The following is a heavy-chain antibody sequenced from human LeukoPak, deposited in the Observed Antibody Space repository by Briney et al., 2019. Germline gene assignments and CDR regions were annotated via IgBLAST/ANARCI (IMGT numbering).Heavy chain of an antibody. CDR1: GFTFSSYS. Sequence: GGSLRLSCAASGFTFSSYSMNWVRQAPGKGLEWVSSISSSSSYIYYADSVKGRFTISRDNAKNSLYLQMNSLRAEDTAVYYCARDLPDYYYYMDVWGKGTTVTVSS. CDR2: ISSSSSYI. CDR3: ARDLPDYYYYMDV. V-gene: IGHV3-21*01. J-gene: IGHJ6*03.